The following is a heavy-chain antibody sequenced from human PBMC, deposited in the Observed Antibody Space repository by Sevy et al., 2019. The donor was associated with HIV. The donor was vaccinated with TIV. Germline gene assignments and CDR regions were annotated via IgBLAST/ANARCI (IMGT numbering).Heavy chain of an antibody. D-gene: IGHD1-26*01. CDR2: TYYRSKWYN. CDR1: GDSVSSNSAA. V-gene: IGHV6-1*01. CDR3: ARDHYRFLDY. Sequence: KQSQTLSLTCAISGDSVSSNSAAWNWIRQSPSRGLEWLGRTYYRSKWYNENAVSVKSRVTINPDTSKNQFSLQLNSVTPEDTAVYYCARDHYRFLDYWGQGTLVTVSS. J-gene: IGHJ4*02.